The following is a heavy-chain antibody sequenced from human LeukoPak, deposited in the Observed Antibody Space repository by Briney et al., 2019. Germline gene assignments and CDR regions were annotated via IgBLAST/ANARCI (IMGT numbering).Heavy chain of an antibody. V-gene: IGHV4-34*01. D-gene: IGHD6-25*01. Sequence: PSGTLSLTCAVYGGSFSGYYWTWIRQPPEKGLEWIGEINQSGVTNYNPSLKSRVTISVDTSKNQFSLKLTSVTAADTAVYYCARGPAATSRGLSYWGQGTLVTVSS. J-gene: IGHJ4*02. CDR3: ARGPAATSRGLSY. CDR2: INQSGVT. CDR1: GGSFSGYY.